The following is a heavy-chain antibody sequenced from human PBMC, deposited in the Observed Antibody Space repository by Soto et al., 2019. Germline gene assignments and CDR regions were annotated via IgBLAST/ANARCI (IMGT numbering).Heavy chain of an antibody. CDR1: GDSISNGHW. J-gene: IGHJ4*02. Sequence: QVHLQQSGPGLVKPSETLSLTCGVSGDSISNGHWWSWVRQPPGKGLEWVGEISQAATTNYNPSLKSRLTISLDKSKNQFSVELSSVNAADMAVYYCARVLAGTWGGIDYWGQGILVTVSS. CDR2: ISQAATT. V-gene: IGHV4-4*02. CDR3: ARVLAGTWGGIDY. D-gene: IGHD3-16*01.